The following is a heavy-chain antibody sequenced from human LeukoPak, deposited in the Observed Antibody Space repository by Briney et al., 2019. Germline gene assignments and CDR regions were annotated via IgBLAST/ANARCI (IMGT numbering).Heavy chain of an antibody. Sequence: GASVKVSRRASGGTFSSYAISWVRQAPGQGLEWMGGIIPIFGTANYAQKFQGRVTITADESTSTAYMELSSLGSDDTAVYYCARRYHYDTSAYYYGFNHWGQGTLVTVSS. V-gene: IGHV1-69*13. CDR3: ARRYHYDTSAYYYGFNH. J-gene: IGHJ4*02. CDR2: IIPIFGTA. D-gene: IGHD3-22*01. CDR1: GGTFSSYA.